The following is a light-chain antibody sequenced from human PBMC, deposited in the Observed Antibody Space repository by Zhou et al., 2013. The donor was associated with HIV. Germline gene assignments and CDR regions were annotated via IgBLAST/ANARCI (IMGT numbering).Light chain of an antibody. CDR1: QDISNW. Sequence: DIQMTQSPSSVSASVGDRVTITCRASQDISNWLAWYQQKPGKAPKLLIYLASSLQSGVPSRFSGSGSGTEFTLTISSLQLEDFASYYCRQHNTLPQTFGQGTKVEIK. V-gene: IGKV1-12*01. J-gene: IGKJ1*01. CDR2: LAS. CDR3: RQHNTLPQT.